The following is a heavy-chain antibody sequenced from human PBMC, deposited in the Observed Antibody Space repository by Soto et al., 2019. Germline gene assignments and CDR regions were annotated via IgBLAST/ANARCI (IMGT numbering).Heavy chain of an antibody. D-gene: IGHD3-10*01. J-gene: IGHJ3*02. CDR2: ISAYNGNT. CDR3: ARSSPKTYYYGSGSFDI. CDR1: GYTITSYG. V-gene: IGHV1-18*01. Sequence: SVKLSSKASGYTITSYGISWVRQAPGQGFEWMGWISAYNGNTNYAQKLQGRVTMTTDTSTSTAYMELRSLRSDDTAVYYCARSSPKTYYYGSGSFDIWGQGTMVTVSS.